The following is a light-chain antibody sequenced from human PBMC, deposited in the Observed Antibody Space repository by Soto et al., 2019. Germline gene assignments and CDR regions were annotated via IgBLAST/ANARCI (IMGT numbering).Light chain of an antibody. CDR1: QSVSSSY. J-gene: IGKJ4*01. Sequence: EIVLTQSPGTLSLSPGERATLSCRASQSVSSSYLAWYQQKPGQAPRLLIYGASSRATGIPDRFSGSGSGTDCPRTISRLEHGDCSEDYCRQYGSSPLTFGGGTKVEVK. CDR2: GAS. CDR3: RQYGSSPLT. V-gene: IGKV3-20*01.